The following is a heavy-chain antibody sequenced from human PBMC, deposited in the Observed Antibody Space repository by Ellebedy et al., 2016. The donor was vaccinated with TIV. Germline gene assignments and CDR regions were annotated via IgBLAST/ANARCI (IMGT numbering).Heavy chain of an antibody. J-gene: IGHJ4*02. V-gene: IGHV3-7*01. D-gene: IGHD5-18*01. CDR3: ARANGWVTDN. Sequence: GESLKISCAASGFTFRSEWMSWVRQAPGKGLEWVANIKEDGSEKDYVDLVKGRFTISRDNAKNSLYLQMNSLRAEDTAVYYCARANGWVTDNWGQGTLVTVSS. CDR1: GFTFRSEW. CDR2: IKEDGSEK.